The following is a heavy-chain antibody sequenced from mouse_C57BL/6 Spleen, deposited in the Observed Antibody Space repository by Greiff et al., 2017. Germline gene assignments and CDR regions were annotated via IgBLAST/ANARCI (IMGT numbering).Heavy chain of an antibody. CDR1: GYTFTDYN. V-gene: IGHV1-22*01. D-gene: IGHD1-1*01. Sequence: EVQLQQSGPELVKPGASVKMSCKASGYTFTDYNMHWVKQSHGKSLEWIGYINPNNGGTSYNQKFKGKATLTVNKSSSTAYMELRSLTSEDSAVYYCARGGNYGSRAMDYWGQGTSVTVSS. J-gene: IGHJ4*01. CDR2: INPNNGGT. CDR3: ARGGNYGSRAMDY.